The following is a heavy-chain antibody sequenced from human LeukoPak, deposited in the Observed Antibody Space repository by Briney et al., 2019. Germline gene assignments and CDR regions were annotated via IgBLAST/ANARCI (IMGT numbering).Heavy chain of an antibody. CDR1: GGSFSGYY. Sequence: ASETLSLTCAVYGGSFSGYYWSWIRQPPGKGQEWIGEINHSGSTNYNPSLKSRVTISVDTSKNQFSLKLSSVTAADTAVYYCARSGFLHYFDYWGQGTLVTVSS. CDR3: ARSGFLHYFDY. D-gene: IGHD2-21*01. V-gene: IGHV4-34*01. J-gene: IGHJ4*02. CDR2: INHSGST.